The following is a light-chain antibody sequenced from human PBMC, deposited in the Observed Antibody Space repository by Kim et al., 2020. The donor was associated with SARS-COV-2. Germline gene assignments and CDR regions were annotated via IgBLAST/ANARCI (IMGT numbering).Light chain of an antibody. Sequence: QPVLTQSPSASASLGTSVKLTCTLSSEYKTYAIAWHQQLPEKGPRYLMNVDSDGSHTRGDGIPDRFSGSSSGAERYLTISSLQPEDEADYYCLTWGPGIRVFGGGPQLTVL. V-gene: IGLV4-69*01. J-gene: IGLJ2*01. CDR3: LTWGPGIRV. CDR2: VDSDGSH. CDR1: SEYKTYA.